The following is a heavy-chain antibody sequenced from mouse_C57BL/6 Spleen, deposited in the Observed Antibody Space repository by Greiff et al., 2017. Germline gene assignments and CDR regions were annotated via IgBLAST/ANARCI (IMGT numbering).Heavy chain of an antibody. CDR1: GFSLSTSGMG. CDR2: IYWDDDK. CDR3: ARRADYYGSTYYAMDY. Sequence: ESGPGILQSSQTLRLTCSFSGFSLSTSGMGVSWIRQSSGKGLEWLAHIYWDDDKRYNPSLKSRLTISKDTSRNQVFLKITSVDTADTATYYCARRADYYGSTYYAMDYWGQGTSVTVSS. J-gene: IGHJ4*01. V-gene: IGHV8-12*01. D-gene: IGHD1-1*01.